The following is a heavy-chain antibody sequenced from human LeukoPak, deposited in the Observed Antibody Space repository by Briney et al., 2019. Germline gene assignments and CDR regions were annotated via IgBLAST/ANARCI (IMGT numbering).Heavy chain of an antibody. V-gene: IGHV4-4*09. D-gene: IGHD3-22*01. CDR1: GSSISAYY. Sequence: SETLSLTCIVSGSSISAYYWSWIRQPPGKGLEWIGYINATGTSSYIPSFKSRVTLSVDMSKSQFSLKLTAVTAADTAMYYCARHGFSHETNGHYLHYFAYWGQGTLVTVSS. CDR2: INATGTS. J-gene: IGHJ4*02. CDR3: ARHGFSHETNGHYLHYFAY.